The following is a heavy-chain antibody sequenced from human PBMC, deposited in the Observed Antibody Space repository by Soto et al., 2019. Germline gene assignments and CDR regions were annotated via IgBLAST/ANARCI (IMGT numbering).Heavy chain of an antibody. D-gene: IGHD5-12*01. CDR3: AGAGSGYDRGWGGDYYYGMDV. V-gene: IGHV6-1*01. Sequence: SQTHSRTCVICGDSVSSNSAAWNWIRQSPSRGLEWLGRTYYRSRWYNDYAVSVRSRITVNADTSKNQFSLHLNSVTPEDTAVYYCAGAGSGYDRGWGGDYYYGMDVWGQGTTVTVS. CDR1: GDSVSSNSAA. J-gene: IGHJ6*02. CDR2: TYYRSRWYN.